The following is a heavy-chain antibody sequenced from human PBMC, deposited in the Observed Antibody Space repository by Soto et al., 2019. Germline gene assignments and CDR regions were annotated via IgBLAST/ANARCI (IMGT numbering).Heavy chain of an antibody. D-gene: IGHD1-26*01. CDR2: IYPGDSDT. CDR1: GYTFSNYW. CDR3: ARRRDGGSYNAFDI. V-gene: IGHV5-51*01. J-gene: IGHJ3*02. Sequence: GESLKISCKGSGYTFSNYWIDWVRQMPGKGLEWVGIIYPGDSDTRYSPSFQGQVTISVDKSITTAYLQWSSLKASDTAMYYCARRRDGGSYNAFDIWGQGTMVTVSS.